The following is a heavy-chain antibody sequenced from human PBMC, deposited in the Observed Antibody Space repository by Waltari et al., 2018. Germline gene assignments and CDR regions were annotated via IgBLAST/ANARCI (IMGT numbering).Heavy chain of an antibody. CDR3: AREGSSSWYEGYYYYMDV. CDR1: GYTFTGYY. V-gene: IGHV1-2*02. J-gene: IGHJ6*03. CDR2: INPNRGGT. Sequence: QVQLVQSGAEVKKPGASVKVSCKASGYTFTGYYMHWVRQAPGQGLEWMGWINPNRGGTNYAQKFQGRVTMTRDTSIRTAYMELSRLRSDDTAVYYCAREGSSSWYEGYYYYMDVWGKGTTVTVSS. D-gene: IGHD6-13*01.